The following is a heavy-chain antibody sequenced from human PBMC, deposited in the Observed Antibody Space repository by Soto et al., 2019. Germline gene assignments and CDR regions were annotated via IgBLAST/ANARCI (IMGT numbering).Heavy chain of an antibody. CDR2: IYYNSNRI. J-gene: IGHJ6*04. CDR1: GSSLQDYA. V-gene: IGHV3-9*01. Sequence: EVQLVESGGGLVQPGGSLRLSCVGSGSSLQDYAMHWVQQAPGKGLEWVSGIYYNSNRIDYADSVKGRFTISRDNARNSLYLQMNSLRTEDTSFYYCGKDISPGGMYVWGRGIMVTVSS. CDR3: GKDISPGGMYV.